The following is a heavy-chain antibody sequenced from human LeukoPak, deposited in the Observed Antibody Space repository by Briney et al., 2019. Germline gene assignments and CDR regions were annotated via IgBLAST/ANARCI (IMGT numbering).Heavy chain of an antibody. CDR3: ARDWDSSGWTYFDY. D-gene: IGHD6-19*01. CDR1: GFTFSSYA. J-gene: IGHJ4*02. Sequence: GGPLRLSCAASGFTFSSYAMHWVRQAPGKGLEWVAVISYDGSNKYYADSVKGRFTISRDNSKNTLYLQMNSLRAEDTAVYYCARDWDSSGWTYFDYWGQGTLVTVSS. CDR2: ISYDGSNK. V-gene: IGHV3-30-3*01.